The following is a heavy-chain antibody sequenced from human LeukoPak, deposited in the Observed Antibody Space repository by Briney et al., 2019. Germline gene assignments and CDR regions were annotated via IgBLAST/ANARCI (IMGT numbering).Heavy chain of an antibody. V-gene: IGHV4-34*01. CDR2: INHSGST. CDR1: GGSFSGYY. D-gene: IGHD2-2*01. J-gene: IGHJ4*02. Sequence: SETLSLTCAVYGGSFSGYYWTWIRQPPGKGLEWIGEINHSGSTNYNPSLKSRVTISVDTSKNQFSLKLSSVTAADTAVYYCATNCSGTSCYGVSLGYWGQGTLVTVSS. CDR3: ATNCSGTSCYGVSLGY.